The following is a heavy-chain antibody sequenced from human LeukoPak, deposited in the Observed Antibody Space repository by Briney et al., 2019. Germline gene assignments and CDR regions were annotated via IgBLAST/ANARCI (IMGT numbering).Heavy chain of an antibody. J-gene: IGHJ4*02. CDR2: ISSSSTFI. V-gene: IGHV3-48*02. D-gene: IGHD2-2*01. CDR1: GFTFSSYS. Sequence: GGSLRPSCAASGFTFSSYSMNWVRQAPGKGLEWLSYISSSSTFIDYADSVKGRFTISRDNAKNSLYLQMNSLKDEDTAVYYCARVATYAFDYWGQGTLVTVSS. CDR3: ARVATYAFDY.